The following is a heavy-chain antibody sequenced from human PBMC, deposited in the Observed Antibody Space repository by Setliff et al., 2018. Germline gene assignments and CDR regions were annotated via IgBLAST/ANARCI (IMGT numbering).Heavy chain of an antibody. Sequence: ASVKVSCKASGGTFSSYAISWVRQAPGQGLEWMGGITPIFGTANYAQKFQGRVTITADESTSTAYMELSTLRSEDTAVYYCARDRGGTAIANWFDRWGQGTLVTVSS. CDR2: ITPIFGTA. CDR3: ARDRGGTAIANWFDR. V-gene: IGHV1-69*13. CDR1: GGTFSSYA. J-gene: IGHJ5*02. D-gene: IGHD2-21*01.